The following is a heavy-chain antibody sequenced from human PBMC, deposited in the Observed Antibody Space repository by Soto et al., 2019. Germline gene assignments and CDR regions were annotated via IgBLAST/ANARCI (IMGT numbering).Heavy chain of an antibody. CDR1: GFTFRSYV. J-gene: IGHJ1*01. CDR2: TSYDGSDK. D-gene: IGHD3-16*01. CDR3: ARWGTTGGLDV. Sequence: QVQLVESGGGVVQPGTSLRVSCVGSGFTFRSYVIHWVRQAPGKGLEWVALTSYDGSDKYYDDSVRGRFTISRANSRNTVDLKMDSLRLEDTALYYCARWGTTGGLDVWGQGTLVSVSS. V-gene: IGHV3-30*19.